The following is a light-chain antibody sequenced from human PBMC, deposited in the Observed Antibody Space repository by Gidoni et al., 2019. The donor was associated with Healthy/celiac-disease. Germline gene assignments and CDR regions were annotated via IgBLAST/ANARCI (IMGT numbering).Light chain of an antibody. CDR1: KLGDKY. V-gene: IGLV3-1*01. Sequence: SYELTQPTLVSVSPGQTASITCSGDKLGDKYACSYQQKTGQSPVLVIYQDSKRPSGIPERFSGSNSGNTATLTISGTQAMDEADYYCQAWDSSNEIFGGGTKLTVL. CDR3: QAWDSSNEI. CDR2: QDS. J-gene: IGLJ2*01.